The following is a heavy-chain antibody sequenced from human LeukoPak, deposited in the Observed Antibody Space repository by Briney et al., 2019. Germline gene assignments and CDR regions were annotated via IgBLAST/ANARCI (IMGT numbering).Heavy chain of an antibody. J-gene: IGHJ6*03. V-gene: IGHV3-23*01. CDR1: GLTFSTYP. CDR3: VANMYNYMDV. Sequence: PGGSLRLSSAVSGLTFSTYPMSWVRQAPGRGLEWVSSISGNGATTYYADSVKGRFTISRDNSKNTAFLQMNGLRAEDTAVYYAVANMYNYMDVWGKGTTVTVSS. D-gene: IGHD2-2*01. CDR2: ISGNGATT.